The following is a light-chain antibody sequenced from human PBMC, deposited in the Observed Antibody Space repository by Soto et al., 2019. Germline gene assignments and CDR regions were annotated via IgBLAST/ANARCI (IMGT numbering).Light chain of an antibody. CDR3: QSYDSGLFVV. V-gene: IGLV1-40*01. CDR1: SSNIGAGYD. Sequence: QSVLTQPPSVSGAPGQRVTISCTGSSSNIGAGYDVHWYQQLPGTAPKLLIYGNSNRPSGVPDRFSGSKSGTSASLAITGLQAEDEADYYCQSYDSGLFVVFGGGTQLTVL. J-gene: IGLJ2*01. CDR2: GNS.